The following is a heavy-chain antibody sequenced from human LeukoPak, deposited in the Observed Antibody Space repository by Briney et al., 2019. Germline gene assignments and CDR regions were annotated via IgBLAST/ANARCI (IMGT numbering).Heavy chain of an antibody. CDR2: FDPEQGET. D-gene: IGHD1-26*01. V-gene: IGHV1-24*01. J-gene: IGHJ4*02. Sequence: ASVKVSCKVSGYTLIELSMHWVRQAPGKGLEWMGGFDPEQGETIYAQGFQGRVTMTEDTSTDTAYMNLSSLRSEDTAVYYCATLVGARFNYWGKGTLVTVSS. CDR1: GYTLIELS. CDR3: ATLVGARFNY.